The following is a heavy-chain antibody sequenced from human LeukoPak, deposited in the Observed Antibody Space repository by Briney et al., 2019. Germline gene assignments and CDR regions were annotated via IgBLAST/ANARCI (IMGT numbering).Heavy chain of an antibody. J-gene: IGHJ3*01. Sequence: PSETLSLTCAVSGYYISSGYYWGWIRQPPGKGLEWIGSIYHSGSTYYNPSLKSRVTISVDTSKNQFSLKLSSVTAADTAVYYCARHVSLDNVVVPAAISVWGQGTMVTVSS. CDR2: IYHSGST. V-gene: IGHV4-38-2*01. CDR1: GYYISSGYY. D-gene: IGHD2-2*01. CDR3: ARHVSLDNVVVPAAISV.